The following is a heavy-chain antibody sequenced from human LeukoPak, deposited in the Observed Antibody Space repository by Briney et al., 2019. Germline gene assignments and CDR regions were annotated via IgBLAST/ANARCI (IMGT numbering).Heavy chain of an antibody. Sequence: SETLSLTCTVSGGSISSYYWSWIRQPPGKGLEWIGYIYYSGSTNYNPSLKSRVTVSVDTSKNQFSLKLSSVTAADTAMYYCARVAGGVNWFDPWGQGTLVTVSS. J-gene: IGHJ5*02. D-gene: IGHD6-13*01. CDR3: ARVAGGVNWFDP. V-gene: IGHV4-59*01. CDR2: IYYSGST. CDR1: GGSISSYY.